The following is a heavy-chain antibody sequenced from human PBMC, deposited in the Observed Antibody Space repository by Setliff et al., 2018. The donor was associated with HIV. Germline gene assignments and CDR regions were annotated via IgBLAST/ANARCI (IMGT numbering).Heavy chain of an antibody. CDR3: AREETNRGELHD. J-gene: IGHJ1*01. D-gene: IGHD1-7*01. V-gene: IGHV3-23*01. CDR2: ISGSGGGT. Sequence: PGGSLRLSCAATGFTLRNYAMSWVRQAPGKGLEWVSVISGSGGGTDYADSVKGRFTISRDNSKSTVSLQMNSLRVEDTAVYYCAREETNRGELHDWGQGTLVTVSS. CDR1: GFTLRNYA.